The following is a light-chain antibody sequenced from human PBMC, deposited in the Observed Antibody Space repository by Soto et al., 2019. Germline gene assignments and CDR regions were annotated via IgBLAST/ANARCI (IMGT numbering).Light chain of an antibody. J-gene: IGLJ1*01. CDR3: CSSGGSPTYV. CDR2: EVN. CDR1: SSNVGSYKL. Sequence: AVTQPASVSGSPGQSITISCPGTSSNVGSYKLVSWYQQHPGKAPKLMIFEVNKGPSGVSNRFSGSKSGNTASLTISGLKVEDEADYYCCSSGGSPTYVFGTGPKVTVL. V-gene: IGLV2-23*02.